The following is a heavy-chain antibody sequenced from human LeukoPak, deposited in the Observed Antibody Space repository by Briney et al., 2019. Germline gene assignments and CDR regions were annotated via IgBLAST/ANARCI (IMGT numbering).Heavy chain of an antibody. V-gene: IGHV4-34*01. CDR2: INHSGST. CDR1: GGSISSYY. D-gene: IGHD3-3*01. CDR3: ARGRYDFWSGSVSYYYYGMDV. Sequence: KPSETLSLTCTVSGGSISSYYWSWIRQPPGKGLEWIGEINHSGSTNYNPSLKSRVTISVDTSKNQFSLKLSSVTAADTAVYYCARGRYDFWSGSVSYYYYGMDVWGQGTAVTVSS. J-gene: IGHJ6*02.